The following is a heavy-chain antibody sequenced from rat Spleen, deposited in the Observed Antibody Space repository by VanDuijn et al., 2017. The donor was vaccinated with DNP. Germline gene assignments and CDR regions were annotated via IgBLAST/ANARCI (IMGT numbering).Heavy chain of an antibody. V-gene: IGHV5-7*01. D-gene: IGHD1-12*01. CDR1: GFTFSDYG. Sequence: EVQLVESGGGLVQPGGSLRLSCAASGFTFSDYGMAWVRQAPKKSLEWVAYISYDGGSTYYGDSVKGRFTISRDNAKSTLYLQMDSLRSEDTATYYCSTLNYYASLSGYFDYWGQGVMVTVSS. J-gene: IGHJ2*01. CDR2: ISYDGGST. CDR3: STLNYYASLSGYFDY.